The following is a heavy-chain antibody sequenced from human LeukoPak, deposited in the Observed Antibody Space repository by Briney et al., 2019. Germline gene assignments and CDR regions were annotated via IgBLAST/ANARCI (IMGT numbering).Heavy chain of an antibody. CDR3: TRDHLDYGDYYYYYYMDV. CDR2: IRSKAYGGTT. Sequence: GGSLRLSCTASGFTFGDYAMSWVRQAPGKGLEWVGFIRSKAYGGTTEYAASVKGRFTISRDDSKSIAYLQMNSLKTEDTAVYYCTRDHLDYGDYYYYYYMDVWGKGTTVTISS. V-gene: IGHV3-49*04. J-gene: IGHJ6*03. CDR1: GFTFGDYA. D-gene: IGHD4-17*01.